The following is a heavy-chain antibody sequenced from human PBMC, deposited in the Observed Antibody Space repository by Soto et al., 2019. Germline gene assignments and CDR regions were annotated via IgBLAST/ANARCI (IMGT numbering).Heavy chain of an antibody. J-gene: IGHJ4*02. CDR3: AHRSLGWQYDCTH. Sequence: QITLTEAGPTLVKPTQTLTLTCNFTGLSLSTRGMGVVWIRQPPGKALAWLALIYWDGHKWYSPSLNNRVNVTEDTTKRQVVLTMTNMAPVDTATDYCAHRSLGWQYDCTHWGQGTLGTVSP. CDR1: GLSLSTRGMG. V-gene: IGHV2-5*02. CDR2: IYWDGHK. D-gene: IGHD6-19*01.